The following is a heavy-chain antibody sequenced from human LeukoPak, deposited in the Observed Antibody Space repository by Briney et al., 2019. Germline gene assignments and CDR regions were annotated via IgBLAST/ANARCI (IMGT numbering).Heavy chain of an antibody. CDR1: GGSISSYY. J-gene: IGHJ2*01. V-gene: IGHV4-59*08. D-gene: IGHD3-22*01. CDR2: IYYSGST. Sequence: SETLSLTCTVSGGSISSYYWSWIRQPPGKGLEWIGYIYYSGSTNYNPSLKSRVTISVDTSKNQFSLKLSSVTAADTAVYYCARSPYYDSSGFDWYFDLWGRGTLVTVSS. CDR3: ARSPYYDSSGFDWYFDL.